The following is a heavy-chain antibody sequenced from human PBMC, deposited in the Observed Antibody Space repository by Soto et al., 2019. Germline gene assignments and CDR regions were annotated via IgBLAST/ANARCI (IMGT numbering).Heavy chain of an antibody. V-gene: IGHV3-23*01. CDR1: GLRFRPYA. J-gene: IGHJ4*02. CDR2: ISGSGFKT. Sequence: LSDAPSGLRFRPYAMCWVHQPQPSGLEWVSGISGSGFKTYYADSVKGRFTISRDNSKSTLYLQMNSLRAEDTAVDYCGKGGDRNFDWYIDYWGQGTRVTVSS. CDR3: GKGGDRNFDWYIDY. D-gene: IGHD3-9*01.